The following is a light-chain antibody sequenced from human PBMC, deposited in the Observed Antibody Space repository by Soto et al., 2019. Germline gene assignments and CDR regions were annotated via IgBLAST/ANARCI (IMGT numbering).Light chain of an antibody. J-gene: IGKJ2*01. CDR1: QSVSRD. Sequence: EIVLTQSPATLSLSPGERATLSCRASQSVSRDLAWYQQKPGQAPRLLIHDASNRATGIPARFGASGSGTDFTLTIGSLEPEDFAVYYCQQRSNWPYTFGQGTKLEIK. V-gene: IGKV3-11*01. CDR2: DAS. CDR3: QQRSNWPYT.